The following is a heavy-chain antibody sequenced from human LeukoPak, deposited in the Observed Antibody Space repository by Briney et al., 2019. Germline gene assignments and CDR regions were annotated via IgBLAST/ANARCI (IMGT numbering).Heavy chain of an antibody. Sequence: GGSLRLSCAPSGFTFSSYAMSWVRQAPGKGLEWVSAISGSGGSTYYADSVKGRFTISRDNSKNTLYLQMNSLGAEDTAVYYCAKDGMATISYYFDYWGQGTLVTVSS. D-gene: IGHD5-24*01. J-gene: IGHJ4*02. V-gene: IGHV3-23*01. CDR2: ISGSGGST. CDR3: AKDGMATISYYFDY. CDR1: GFTFSSYA.